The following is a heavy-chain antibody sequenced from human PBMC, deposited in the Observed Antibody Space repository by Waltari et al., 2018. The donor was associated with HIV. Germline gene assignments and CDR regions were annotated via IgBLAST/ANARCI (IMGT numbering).Heavy chain of an antibody. CDR2: INPSGGST. CDR3: ARAETTYYYDSSGSFDY. CDR1: GYTFTSYY. V-gene: IGHV1-46*01. Sequence: QVQLVQSGAEVKKPGASVKVSCKASGYTFTSYYMHWVRPAPAQGLEWMGIINPSGGSTSYAQKFQGRVTMTRDTSTSTVYMELSSLRSEDTAVYYCARAETTYYYDSSGSFDYWGQGTLVTVSS. J-gene: IGHJ4*02. D-gene: IGHD3-22*01.